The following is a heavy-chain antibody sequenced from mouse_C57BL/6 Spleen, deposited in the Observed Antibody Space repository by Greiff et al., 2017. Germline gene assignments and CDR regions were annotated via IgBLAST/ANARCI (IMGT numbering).Heavy chain of an antibody. CDR1: GFTFSDYG. CDR2: ISNLAYSI. V-gene: IGHV5-15*04. CDR3: ARRGLRRYYAMEY. D-gene: IGHD2-4*01. Sequence: EVMLVESGGGLVQPGGSLKLSCAASGFTFSDYGMAWVRQAPRKGPEWVAFISNLAYSIYYADTVTGRFTISRENAKNTLYLEMSSLRSEDTAMYYCARRGLRRYYAMEYWGQGTSVTVSS. J-gene: IGHJ4*01.